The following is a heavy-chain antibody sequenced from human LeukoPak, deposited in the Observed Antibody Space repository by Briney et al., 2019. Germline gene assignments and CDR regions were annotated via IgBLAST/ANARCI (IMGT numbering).Heavy chain of an antibody. J-gene: IGHJ4*02. D-gene: IGHD6-13*01. Sequence: GGSLRLSCAAPGFTLSSNYMNGVRQAPGKGLEWISVIYSGGNTYYADSVKGRFTISRDNSKNTLYLQMNSLRAEDTAVYYCARAQPLGGPLGAFDYWGQGTLVTVSS. CDR3: ARAQPLGGPLGAFDY. CDR1: GFTLSSNY. V-gene: IGHV3-53*01. CDR2: IYSGGNT.